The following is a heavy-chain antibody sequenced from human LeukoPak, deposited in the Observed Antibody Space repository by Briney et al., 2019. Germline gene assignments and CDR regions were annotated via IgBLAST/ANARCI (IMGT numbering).Heavy chain of an antibody. CDR2: INHSGST. J-gene: IGHJ3*02. CDR1: GGSFSGYY. CDR3: ARAGYSGSYFVGYAFDI. D-gene: IGHD1-26*01. Sequence: PSETLSLTCAVYGGSFSGYYWSWIRQPPGKGLEWIGEINHSGSTNYNPSLKSRVTISVDTSKNQFSLKLSSVTAADTAVYYCARAGYSGSYFVGYAFDIWGQGTIVTASS. V-gene: IGHV4-34*01.